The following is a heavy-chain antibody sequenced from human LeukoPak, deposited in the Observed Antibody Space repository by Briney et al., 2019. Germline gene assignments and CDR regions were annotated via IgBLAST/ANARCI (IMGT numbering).Heavy chain of an antibody. V-gene: IGHV5-51*01. Sequence: GESLKISCRGSGYSFTHYWIGWWRQMPGKGLEWGGIIYPGDSDTRYSPSFQGQATISADKPISTAYLQWSSLKASATAMYYCARRPSGSYYGFDYWGRGTLVTVSS. CDR1: GYSFTHYW. CDR2: IYPGDSDT. D-gene: IGHD1-26*01. J-gene: IGHJ4*02. CDR3: ARRPSGSYYGFDY.